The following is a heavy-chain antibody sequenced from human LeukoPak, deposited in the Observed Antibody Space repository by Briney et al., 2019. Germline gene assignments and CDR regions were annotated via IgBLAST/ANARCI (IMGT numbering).Heavy chain of an antibody. CDR3: ARSDGIATAGPFDY. CDR1: GFTVSSNY. CDR2: IYGGGST. D-gene: IGHD6-13*01. Sequence: GGCLRLSCGVSGFTVSSNYMSWVRQAPGKGLEWVSVIYGGGSTYYADSVKGRFTISRDNSKNTLYLQMNTLRAEDTAVYYCARSDGIATAGPFDYWGQGTLVTVS. J-gene: IGHJ4*02. V-gene: IGHV3-53*01.